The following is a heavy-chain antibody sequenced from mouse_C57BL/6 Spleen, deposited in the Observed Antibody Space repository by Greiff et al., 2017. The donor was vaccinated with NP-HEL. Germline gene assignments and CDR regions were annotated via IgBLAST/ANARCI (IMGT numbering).Heavy chain of an antibody. Sequence: EVKLVESGGGLVKPGGSLKLSCAASGFTFSSYTMSWVRQTPEKRLEWVATISGGGGNTYYPDSVKGRFTISRDNAKNTLYLQMSSLRSEDTALYYCARQYYCSSSAWFAYWGQGTLVTVSA. CDR1: GFTFSSYT. J-gene: IGHJ3*01. V-gene: IGHV5-9*01. CDR2: ISGGGGNT. CDR3: ARQYYCSSSAWFAY. D-gene: IGHD1-1*01.